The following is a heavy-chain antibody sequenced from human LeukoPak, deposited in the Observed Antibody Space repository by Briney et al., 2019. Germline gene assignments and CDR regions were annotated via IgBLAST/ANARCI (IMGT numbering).Heavy chain of an antibody. Sequence: PGGSLRLSCAASGFTFSSYAMSWVRQAPGKGLEWVSAISGSGGSTYYADSVKGRFTISRDNSKNTLYLQMNSLRAEDTAVCYCANQGRKTVTTWFDPWGQGTLVTVSS. J-gene: IGHJ5*02. V-gene: IGHV3-23*01. CDR3: ANQGRKTVTTWFDP. CDR1: GFTFSSYA. D-gene: IGHD4-11*01. CDR2: ISGSGGST.